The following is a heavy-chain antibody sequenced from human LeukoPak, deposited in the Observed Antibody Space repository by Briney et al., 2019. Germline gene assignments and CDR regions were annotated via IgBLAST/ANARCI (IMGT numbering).Heavy chain of an antibody. CDR3: ARCRDGYNCYGMDV. D-gene: IGHD5-24*01. J-gene: IGHJ6*02. Sequence: SETLSLTCTVSGGSISSYYWSWIRQPPGKGLEWIGYIYYSGSTNYNPSLKSRVPISVDTSKNQFSLKLSSVTAADTAVYYCARCRDGYNCYGMDVWGQGTTVTVSS. CDR1: GGSISSYY. CDR2: IYYSGST. V-gene: IGHV4-59*08.